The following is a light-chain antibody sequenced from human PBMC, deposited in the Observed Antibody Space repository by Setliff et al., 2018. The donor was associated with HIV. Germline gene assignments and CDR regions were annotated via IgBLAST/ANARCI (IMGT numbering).Light chain of an antibody. CDR3: QQYGSSPIT. CDR2: DSS. V-gene: IGKV3D-20*01. J-gene: IGKJ5*01. CDR1: QNVRSSH. Sequence: IVLAQSPGTLSLSPGERATLSCRASQNVRSSHLAWYQQRPGLAPRLLIYDSSSRATGIPDRFSGSGSGSDFTLTITGLEPEDFAAYYCQQYGSSPITFGQGTRLEIK.